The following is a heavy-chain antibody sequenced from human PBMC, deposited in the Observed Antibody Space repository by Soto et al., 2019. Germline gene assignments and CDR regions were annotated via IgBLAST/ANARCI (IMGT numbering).Heavy chain of an antibody. J-gene: IGHJ3*02. Sequence: SVKVSCKASGGTFSSYAISWVRQAPGQGLEWMGGIIPIFGTAHYAQKFQGRVTITADESTSTAYMELSSLRSEDTAVYYCARCGIVGATTTFDAFDIWGQGTMVTVSS. CDR3: ARCGIVGATTTFDAFDI. CDR2: IIPIFGTA. V-gene: IGHV1-69*13. CDR1: GGTFSSYA. D-gene: IGHD1-26*01.